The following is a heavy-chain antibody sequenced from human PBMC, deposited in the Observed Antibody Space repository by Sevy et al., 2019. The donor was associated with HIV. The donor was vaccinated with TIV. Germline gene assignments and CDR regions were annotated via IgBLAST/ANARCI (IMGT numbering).Heavy chain of an antibody. Sequence: GGSLRLSCVASGFTLRNYGMHWVRQAPGKGLEWVATISYDMTNKYYADSAKGRFTISRDNSKNRLYQQKNSLRAEDTALYYCASHPNNYYDRGGYSGDDAFDIWGQGTMVTVSS. D-gene: IGHD3-22*01. V-gene: IGHV3-33*01. J-gene: IGHJ3*02. CDR3: ASHPNNYYDRGGYSGDDAFDI. CDR2: ISYDMTNK. CDR1: GFTLRNYG.